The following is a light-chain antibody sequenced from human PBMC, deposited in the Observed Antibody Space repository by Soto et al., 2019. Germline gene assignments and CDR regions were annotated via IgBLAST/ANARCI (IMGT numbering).Light chain of an antibody. CDR3: QKYNGAPFT. Sequence: DIQMTQSQSSLSASVGDRVTITCRASQGITNYLAWYQQNPGNVPKLLIYAASTLESGAPSRFSGSGSGTHFTLSISSLPPEDVAPYYCQKYNGAPFTFGPGTKVDIK. J-gene: IGKJ3*01. V-gene: IGKV1-27*01. CDR2: AAS. CDR1: QGITNY.